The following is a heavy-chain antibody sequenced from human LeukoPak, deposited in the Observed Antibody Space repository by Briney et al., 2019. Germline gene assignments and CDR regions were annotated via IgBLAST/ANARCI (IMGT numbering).Heavy chain of an antibody. CDR3: ARDIYLYDSSGYYYAAGAFDI. Sequence: SETLSLTCTVSDEVITSNNWWSWVRQSPGKGLEWIGEIFHSGSTYYNPSLKSRVTISVDRSKNQFSLKLSSVTAADTAVYYCARDIYLYDSSGYYYAAGAFDIWGQGTMVTVSS. CDR1: DEVITSNNW. D-gene: IGHD3-22*01. CDR2: IFHSGST. V-gene: IGHV4-4*02. J-gene: IGHJ3*02.